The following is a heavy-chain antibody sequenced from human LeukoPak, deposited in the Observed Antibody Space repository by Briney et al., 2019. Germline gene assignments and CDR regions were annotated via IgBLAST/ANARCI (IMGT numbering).Heavy chain of an antibody. CDR3: ARDIYYDSSGYPSFDY. Sequence: ASVKVSCKASGYTFTSYYMHWVRQAPGQGLEWMGIINPSGGGTSYAQKFQGRVTMTRDTSTSTVYMELSSLRSEDTAVYYWARDIYYDSSGYPSFDYWGQGTLVTVSS. CDR1: GYTFTSYY. CDR2: INPSGGGT. D-gene: IGHD3-22*01. V-gene: IGHV1-46*01. J-gene: IGHJ4*02.